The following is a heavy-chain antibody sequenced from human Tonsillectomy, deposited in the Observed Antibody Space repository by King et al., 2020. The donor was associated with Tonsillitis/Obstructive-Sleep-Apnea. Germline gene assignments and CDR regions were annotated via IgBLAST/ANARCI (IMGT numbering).Heavy chain of an antibody. J-gene: IGHJ5*02. Sequence: QLQESGPGLVKPSETLSLTCTVSGGSITSSSYYWGWIRQPPGKGLEWIGYSYSSGSTYYNPSLKSRVTISVDTSKNQFSLKLNSLTAADTAVYYCARRGSAYSTSSNWFDPWGQGTLVSVSS. CDR2: SYSSGST. D-gene: IGHD6-6*01. CDR3: ARRGSAYSTSSNWFDP. CDR1: GGSITSSSYY. V-gene: IGHV4-39*01.